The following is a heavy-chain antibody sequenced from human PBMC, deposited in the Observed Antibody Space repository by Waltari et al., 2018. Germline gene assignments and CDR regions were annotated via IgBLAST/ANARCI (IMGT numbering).Heavy chain of an antibody. D-gene: IGHD1-7*01. Sequence: QVQLQESGPGLVKPSETLSLTCAAPGYSVSSGSSRGWIRQPPGKGLEWIGSIYHSGNNYYNPSLKSRVTISVDTSKNQFSLKLSSVTAADTAVYYCARDHLFLITGTIDYWGQGTLVTVSS. CDR3: ARDHLFLITGTIDY. J-gene: IGHJ4*02. V-gene: IGHV4-38-2*02. CDR2: IYHSGNN. CDR1: GYSVSSGSS.